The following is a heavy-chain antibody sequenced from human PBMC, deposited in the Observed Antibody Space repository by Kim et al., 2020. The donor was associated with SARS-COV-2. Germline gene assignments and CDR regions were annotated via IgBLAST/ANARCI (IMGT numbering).Heavy chain of an antibody. V-gene: IGHV3-33*01. D-gene: IGHD2-21*02. CDR2: IWYDGSNK. CDR3: ARDAYGGNLTPQFFDY. Sequence: GGSLRLSCAASGFTFSSYGMHWVRQAPGKGLEWVAVIWYDGSNKYYADSVKGRFTISRDNSKNTLYLQMNSLRAEDTAVYYCARDAYGGNLTPQFFDYWGQGTLVTVSS. J-gene: IGHJ4*02. CDR1: GFTFSSYG.